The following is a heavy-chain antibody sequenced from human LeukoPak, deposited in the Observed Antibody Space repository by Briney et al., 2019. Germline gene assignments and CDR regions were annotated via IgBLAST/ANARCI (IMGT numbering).Heavy chain of an antibody. D-gene: IGHD2-2*01. J-gene: IGHJ6*02. Sequence: GRSLRLSCAASGFTFSSYAMHWVRQAPGKGLEWVAAISYDGSNKYYADSVKGRFTISRDNSKNTLYLQMNSLRAEDTAVYYCAGDHCSSTSCYGYHYYYGMDVWGQGTTVTVSS. CDR3: AGDHCSSTSCYGYHYYYGMDV. V-gene: IGHV3-30-3*01. CDR2: ISYDGSNK. CDR1: GFTFSSYA.